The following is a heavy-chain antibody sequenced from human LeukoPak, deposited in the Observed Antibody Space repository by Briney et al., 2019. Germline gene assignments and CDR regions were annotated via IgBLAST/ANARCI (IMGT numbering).Heavy chain of an antibody. CDR2: GCI. V-gene: IGHV4-38-2*02. CDR1: VHSISSGFY. CDR3: ARDCVPTSGYYYESSGYIDY. Sequence: KASEALSVTCTVSVHSISSGFYWGWIRRPPGRGVEWMGFGCIYYNPSLKSRVTISVDPSKNQFSLKLSSVTAADTAVYYCARDCVPTSGYYYESSGYIDYCGQGTLVTVSS. D-gene: IGHD3-22*01. J-gene: IGHJ4*02.